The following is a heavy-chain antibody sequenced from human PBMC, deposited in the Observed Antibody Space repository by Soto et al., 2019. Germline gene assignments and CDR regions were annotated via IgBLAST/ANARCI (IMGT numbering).Heavy chain of an antibody. Sequence: EVQLLASGGGLVQPGGSLRLSCAASGFTFSSYAMSWVRQAPGKGLEWVPAISGSGGSPYYADSVKGRFTISRDKSNNTLYLQMNCLIAEDTAVYYCAKGGSRVGADAFGYWGQGTLVTVSS. J-gene: IGHJ4*02. V-gene: IGHV3-23*01. D-gene: IGHD1-26*01. CDR1: GFTFSSYA. CDR3: AKGGSRVGADAFGY. CDR2: ISGSGGSP.